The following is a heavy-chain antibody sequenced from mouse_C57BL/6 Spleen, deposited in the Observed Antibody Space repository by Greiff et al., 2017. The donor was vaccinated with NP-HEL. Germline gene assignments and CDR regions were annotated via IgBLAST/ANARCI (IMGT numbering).Heavy chain of an antibody. CDR3: ARIHYGSSYSFDY. CDR1: GYTFTSYW. Sequence: QVQLQQPGAELVKPGASVKLSCKASGYTFTSYWMQWVKQRPGQGLEWIGEIDPSDSYTNYNQKFKGKATLTVDKSSSTAYMQLSSLTSEDAAVYYCARIHYGSSYSFDYWGQGTTLTVSS. J-gene: IGHJ2*01. CDR2: IDPSDSYT. D-gene: IGHD1-1*01. V-gene: IGHV1-50*01.